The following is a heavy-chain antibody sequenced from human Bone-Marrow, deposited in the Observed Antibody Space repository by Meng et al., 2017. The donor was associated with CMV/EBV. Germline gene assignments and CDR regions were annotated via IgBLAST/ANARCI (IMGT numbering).Heavy chain of an antibody. CDR1: GFTFSSDW. CDR2: IKQDGSEK. Sequence: SLNISCASSGFTFSSDWMSWVRQAPGKGLELVANIKQDGSEKYYVDSVKGRFTISRDNAKNSLYLQMNSLRAEDTAVYYCARDHIVGVSAAIGYYYYGMDVWGQGTTVTVSS. V-gene: IGHV3-7*01. J-gene: IGHJ6*02. CDR3: ARDHIVGVSAAIGYYYYGMDV. D-gene: IGHD2-2*02.